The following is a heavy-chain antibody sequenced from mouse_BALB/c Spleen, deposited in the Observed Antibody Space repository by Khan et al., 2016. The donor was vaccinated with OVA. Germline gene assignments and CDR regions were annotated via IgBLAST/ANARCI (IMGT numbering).Heavy chain of an antibody. D-gene: IGHD2-2*01. CDR3: AIIYYGYDWFTY. CDR1: GLSLTNYG. CDR2: IWGDGST. Sequence: QVQLKESGPGLVAPSQSLSITCTVSGLSLTNYGISWIRQPPGKGLEWLGVIWGDGSTNYHSALISRLSINNDNSKSQVFLTLNSLQTDDTATYYCAIIYYGYDWFTYWGQGTLVTVSA. J-gene: IGHJ3*01. V-gene: IGHV2-3*01.